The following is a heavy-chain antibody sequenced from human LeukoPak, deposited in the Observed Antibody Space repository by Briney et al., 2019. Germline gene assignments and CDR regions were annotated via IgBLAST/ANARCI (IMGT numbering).Heavy chain of an antibody. J-gene: IGHJ4*02. V-gene: IGHV3-30*03. CDR1: GFTLSSHG. CDR2: ISSDGGKK. Sequence: SGKSLRLSCVVSGFTLSSHGMHWVRQAPGRGLEWVAVISSDGGKKSYADSVKGRFTISRDNSKNTLYLQMDSLRVGDTAIYYCARDRAWDYLDSWDQGPLVTVSS. D-gene: IGHD1-26*01. CDR3: ARDRAWDYLDS.